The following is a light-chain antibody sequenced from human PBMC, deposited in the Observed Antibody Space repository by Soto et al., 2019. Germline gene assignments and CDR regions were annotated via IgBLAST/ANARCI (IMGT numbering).Light chain of an antibody. Sequence: EVVLTQSPVTLYLSPWERATLSCRASQSFRGLLAWYQQKPGQAPRLLIYDAYNRATGIPPRFSGSGSGTDFTLTISSLEPEDSAVYYCQQRTDRPPWTFGQGTKVDIK. CDR1: QSFRGL. J-gene: IGKJ1*01. V-gene: IGKV3-11*01. CDR2: DAY. CDR3: QQRTDRPPWT.